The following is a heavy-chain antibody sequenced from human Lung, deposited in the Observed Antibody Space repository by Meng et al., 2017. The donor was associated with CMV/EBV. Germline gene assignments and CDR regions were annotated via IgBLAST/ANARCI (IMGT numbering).Heavy chain of an antibody. Sequence: QGQLQESGPGLVKPSDTLSLTCAVSGGSISNNYWSWIRQPPGKGLEWIGYMFSSGSTYYNPSLKSRVTISLDTSKNQFSLKLSSVSSADTAVYYCAGLYSSGWYFDSWGQGTLVTVSS. CDR2: MFSSGST. V-gene: IGHV4-59*01. J-gene: IGHJ4*02. D-gene: IGHD6-19*01. CDR1: GGSISNNY. CDR3: AGLYSSGWYFDS.